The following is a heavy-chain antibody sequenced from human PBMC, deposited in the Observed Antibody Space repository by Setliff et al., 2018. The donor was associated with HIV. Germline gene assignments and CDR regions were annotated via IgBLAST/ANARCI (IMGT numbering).Heavy chain of an antibody. CDR3: AREPAGSGSGSFGF. CDR1: GYIFTMYT. D-gene: IGHD3-10*01. V-gene: IGHV1-3*04. J-gene: IGHJ4*02. CDR2: INTVNGNT. Sequence: ASVKVSCKASGYIFTMYTMYWVRQAPGQRLEWMGRINTVNGNTKYSQNFQGRVTITRDTSANTANMELSSLRSEDTAVYYCAREPAGSGSGSFGFWGQGTVVTVSS.